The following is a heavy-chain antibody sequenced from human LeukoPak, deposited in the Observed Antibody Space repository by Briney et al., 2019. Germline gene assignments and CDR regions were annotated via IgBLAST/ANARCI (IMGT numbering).Heavy chain of an antibody. CDR3: ARHSPGWMVRPYCFDS. CDR1: GYSFTDYW. J-gene: IGHJ4*02. V-gene: IGHV5-51*01. D-gene: IGHD3-10*01. Sequence: GESLKISCKGSGYSFTDYWIAWVRQMPGKGLEWMGLVYAGDSDSRYSPSFRGQVTISADKANSTAYLQWNSLKASDTAIYHCARHSPGWMVRPYCFDSWGQGTLVTVSS. CDR2: VYAGDSDS.